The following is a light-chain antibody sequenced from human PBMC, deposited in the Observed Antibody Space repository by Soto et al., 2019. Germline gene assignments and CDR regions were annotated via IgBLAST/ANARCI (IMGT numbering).Light chain of an antibody. CDR1: QSVSDY. V-gene: IGKV3-11*01. Sequence: EVVLTQSPASLSLSPGDRATLSCRADQSVSDYLAWYQQKPGQPPRLLFFDASRRATGVPHRFSAGGSGTDFTLIISSLQPEDFAVYYCQQRVNWPPTFGGGTKWIS. CDR3: QQRVNWPPT. J-gene: IGKJ4*01. CDR2: DAS.